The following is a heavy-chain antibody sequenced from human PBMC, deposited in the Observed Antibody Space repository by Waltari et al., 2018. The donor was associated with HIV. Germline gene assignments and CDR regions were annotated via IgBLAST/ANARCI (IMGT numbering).Heavy chain of an antibody. CDR2: INTNSGGT. CDR1: GYTFTGYY. V-gene: IGHV1-2*02. D-gene: IGHD6-6*01. CDR3: AREYSSSSRTGDY. J-gene: IGHJ4*02. Sequence: QVQLVQSGAEVKKPGASVKVSCKASGYTFTGYYMHWVRQAPGQGLGGMGWINTNSGGTNYAQKFQGRVTMTRDTSISTAYMELSRLRSDDTAVYYCAREYSSSSRTGDYWGQGTLVTVSS.